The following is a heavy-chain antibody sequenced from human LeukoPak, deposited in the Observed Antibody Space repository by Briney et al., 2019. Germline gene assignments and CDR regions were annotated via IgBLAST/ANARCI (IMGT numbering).Heavy chain of an antibody. CDR1: GYTFTGYY. CDR2: INPNSGGT. Sequence: ASVKVSCKASGYTFTGYYMHWVRQAPGQGLEWMGWINPNSGGTNYAQKFQGRVTMTRDTSISTAYMELSRLRSDDTAVYYCARDPPNWNQLGLFDYWGQGTLVTVSS. J-gene: IGHJ4*02. CDR3: ARDPPNWNQLGLFDY. D-gene: IGHD1-1*01. V-gene: IGHV1-2*02.